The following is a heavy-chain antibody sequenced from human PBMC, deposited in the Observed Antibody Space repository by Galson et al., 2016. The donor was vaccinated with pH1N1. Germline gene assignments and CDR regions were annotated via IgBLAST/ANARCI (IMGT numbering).Heavy chain of an antibody. D-gene: IGHD6-6*01. CDR1: GFSFSTYW. CDR2: IKEDGSER. V-gene: IGHV3-7*01. CDR3: AKLASYSTSSVASYFDS. J-gene: IGHJ4*02. Sequence: SLRLSCAASGFSFSTYWMNWVRQAPGKGLEWVANIKEDGSERFYVDSVRGRFTVSRDNADNVLYLQMNSLRAEDTAVYYCAKLASYSTSSVASYFDSWGQGTLVTVSS.